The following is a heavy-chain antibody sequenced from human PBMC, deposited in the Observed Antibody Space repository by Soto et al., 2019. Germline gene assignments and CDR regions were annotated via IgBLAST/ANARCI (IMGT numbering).Heavy chain of an antibody. Sequence: QTGGSLRLSCAASGFTFTDYALSWVRQAPGKGLEWVATISGIGGSTYLADSVKGRLSISRDNSKNTVSLLMNSLRAEDTAVYFCARGPSGYISSWYYFDYWGRGTLVTVSS. V-gene: IGHV3-23*01. CDR2: ISGIGGST. CDR3: ARGPSGYISSWYYFDY. CDR1: GFTFTDYA. D-gene: IGHD6-13*01. J-gene: IGHJ4*02.